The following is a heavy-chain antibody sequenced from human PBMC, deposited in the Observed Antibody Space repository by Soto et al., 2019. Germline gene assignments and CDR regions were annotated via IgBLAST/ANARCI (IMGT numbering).Heavy chain of an antibody. D-gene: IGHD3-22*01. J-gene: IGHJ4*02. V-gene: IGHV4-39*01. CDR2: IYYSGST. Sequence: SETLSLTCTVSGGSISSSSYYLGWIRQPPGKGLEWIGSIYYSGSTYYNPSLKSRVTISVDTSKNQFSLKLSSVTAADTAVYYCARHYYDSSGYFDYWGQGTLVTVSS. CDR1: GGSISSSSYY. CDR3: ARHYYDSSGYFDY.